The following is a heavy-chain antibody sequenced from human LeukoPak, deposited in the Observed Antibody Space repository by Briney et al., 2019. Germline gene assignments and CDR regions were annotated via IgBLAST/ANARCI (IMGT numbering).Heavy chain of an antibody. D-gene: IGHD5-24*01. V-gene: IGHV5-51*01. J-gene: IGHJ4*02. CDR2: INPADSDT. CDR3: ARGERGYNYAF. Sequence: GESLKISCKTSGYSFTSHWIAWVRQIPGKGLEWVGIINPADSDTRYSLSLQGQVTISADRSISTAYLQWSSLKASDTAIYYCARGERGYNYAFWGQGTLVSVSS. CDR1: GYSFTSHW.